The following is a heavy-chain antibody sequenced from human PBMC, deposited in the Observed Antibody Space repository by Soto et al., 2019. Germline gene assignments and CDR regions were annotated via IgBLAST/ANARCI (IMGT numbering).Heavy chain of an antibody. CDR1: GYTLNELS. D-gene: IGHD2-2*01. J-gene: IGHJ4*02. Sequence: GASVTVSCKVSGYTLNELSMHWVRQAPGKGLEWMGGFDPEDGETIYAQKFQGRVTMTEDTSTDTAYMELSSPRSEDTAVYYCATGFHGRVPAASTLDYWGQGTLVTVSS. CDR2: FDPEDGET. CDR3: ATGFHGRVPAASTLDY. V-gene: IGHV1-24*01.